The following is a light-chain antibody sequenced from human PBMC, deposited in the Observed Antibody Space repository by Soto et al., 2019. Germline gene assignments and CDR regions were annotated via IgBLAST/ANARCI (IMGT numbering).Light chain of an antibody. CDR3: KQRSNWR. J-gene: IGKJ3*01. CDR1: QSVNSY. CDR2: DAY. V-gene: IGKV3-11*01. Sequence: EIVLTQSPATLSLSPGERANLSCRASQSVNSYLAWYQQKPGQAPRLLIYDAYNRATGIPARFSGSGSGTDFTLTISSLEPADFAVYYCKQRSNWRFGPGTKVDIK.